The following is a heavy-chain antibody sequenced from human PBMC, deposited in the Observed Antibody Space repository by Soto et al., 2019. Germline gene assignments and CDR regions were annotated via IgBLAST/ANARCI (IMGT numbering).Heavy chain of an antibody. CDR2: INHSGST. V-gene: IGHV4-34*01. Sequence: SETLSLTCAVYGGSFSGYYWSWIRQPPGKGLEWIGEINHSGSTNYNPSLKSRVTISVDTSKNQFSLKLSSVTAADTAVYYCARGRSLTKRKRPSPGHYYDSSGYSTSPPYYFDYWGQGTLVTVSS. CDR1: GGSFSGYY. CDR3: ARGRSLTKRKRPSPGHYYDSSGYSTSPPYYFDY. D-gene: IGHD3-22*01. J-gene: IGHJ4*02.